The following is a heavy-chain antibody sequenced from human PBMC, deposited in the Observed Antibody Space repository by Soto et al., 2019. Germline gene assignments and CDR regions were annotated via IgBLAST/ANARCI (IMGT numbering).Heavy chain of an antibody. CDR3: AKDISGRGSYYYYYGLDV. Sequence: SLRLSCAASGFTFDDYAMHWVRQAPGKGLEWVSGTSWNSANMNYADSVKARFTISRDNAKNSLTLQMNSLREEDTALYYCAKDISGRGSYYYYYGLDVWGQGTTVTVSS. CDR2: TSWNSANM. V-gene: IGHV3-9*01. J-gene: IGHJ6*02. D-gene: IGHD3-16*01. CDR1: GFTFDDYA.